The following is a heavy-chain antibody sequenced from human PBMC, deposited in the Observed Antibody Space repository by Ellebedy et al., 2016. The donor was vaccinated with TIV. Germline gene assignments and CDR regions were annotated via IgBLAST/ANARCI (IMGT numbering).Heavy chain of an antibody. CDR1: GGSVSSGSYY. V-gene: IGHV4-61*01. CDR2: IYYSGST. J-gene: IGHJ3*02. CDR3: ARSLGAFDI. D-gene: IGHD7-27*01. Sequence: SETLSLXCTVSGGSVSSGSYYWSWIRQPPGKGLEWIGYIYYSGSTNYNPSLKSRVTISVDTSKNQFSLKLSSVTAADTAVYHCARSLGAFDIWGQGTMVTVSS.